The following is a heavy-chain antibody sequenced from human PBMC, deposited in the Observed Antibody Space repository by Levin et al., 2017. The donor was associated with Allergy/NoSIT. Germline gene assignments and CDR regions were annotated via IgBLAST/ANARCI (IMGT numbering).Heavy chain of an antibody. Sequence: GESLKISCVASGVTFSSYAMSWVRQTPGKGLEWVSIITDSGGSTYYADSVKGRFTISRDNSKNTLFLQMNNLRAEDTAVYYCAKGLGDSYPSSRMADSWGQGTLVTVSS. CDR3: AKGLGDSYPSSRMADS. J-gene: IGHJ4*02. CDR1: GVTFSSYA. V-gene: IGHV3-23*01. CDR2: ITDSGGST. D-gene: IGHD3-16*02.